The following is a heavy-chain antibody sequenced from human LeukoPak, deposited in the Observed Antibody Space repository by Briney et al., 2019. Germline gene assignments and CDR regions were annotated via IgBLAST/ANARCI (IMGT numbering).Heavy chain of an antibody. CDR1: GDSLSSNSAA. D-gene: IGHD1-26*01. V-gene: IGHV6-1*01. CDR2: TYYRSKWYN. J-gene: IGHJ4*02. Sequence: SQTLSLTCAISGDSLSSNSAAWDWISQSPSRGLEWLGRTYYRSKWYNDYAVCVTGRITFNPDTFKNQFYLQLNSVTPEDSAVYYCARGVGATRFDYWGQGTLVTISS. CDR3: ARGVGATRFDY.